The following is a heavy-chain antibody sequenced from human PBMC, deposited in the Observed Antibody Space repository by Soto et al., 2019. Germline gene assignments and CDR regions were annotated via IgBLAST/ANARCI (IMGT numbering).Heavy chain of an antibody. V-gene: IGHV3-30*18. Sequence: QVQLVESGGGVVQPGRSLRLSCAASGFTFSSYGMHWVRQAPGKGLEWVAVISYDGSNKYYADSVKGRFTISRDNCKNTLYLQMNSLRAEDTAVYYCGKGAWWFAPWGQGTLVTVSS. J-gene: IGHJ5*02. D-gene: IGHD3-16*01. CDR1: GFTFSSYG. CDR3: GKGAWWFAP. CDR2: ISYDGSNK.